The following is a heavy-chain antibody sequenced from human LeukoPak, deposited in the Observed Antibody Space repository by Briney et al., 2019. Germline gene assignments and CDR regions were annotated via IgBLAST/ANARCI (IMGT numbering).Heavy chain of an antibody. CDR2: IYYDGSKK. CDR1: GFTFRNYG. CDR3: AKREIVGATRGHFDY. D-gene: IGHD1-26*01. Sequence: GGSLRLSCAASGFTFRNYGMHWVRQAPGKGLEWVAVIYYDGSKKYYTDSVRGRFTISRDNSKNTLYLQMNSLRAEDTAVYYCAKREIVGATRGHFDYWGQGTLVTVSS. V-gene: IGHV3-33*06. J-gene: IGHJ4*02.